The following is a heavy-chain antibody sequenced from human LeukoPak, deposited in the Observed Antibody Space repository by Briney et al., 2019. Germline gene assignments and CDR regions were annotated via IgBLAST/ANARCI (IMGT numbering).Heavy chain of an antibody. D-gene: IGHD2-2*01. CDR2: IYYSEST. J-gene: IGHJ4*02. V-gene: IGHV4-59*01. CDR1: GGSISSYY. Sequence: SETLSLTCTVSGGSISSYYWSWIRQPPGKGLEWIGYIYYSESTNYNPSLKSRVTISVDTSKNQFSLKLSSVTAADTAVYYCARVGSSTNGEIDYWGQGTLVTVSS. CDR3: ARVGSSTNGEIDY.